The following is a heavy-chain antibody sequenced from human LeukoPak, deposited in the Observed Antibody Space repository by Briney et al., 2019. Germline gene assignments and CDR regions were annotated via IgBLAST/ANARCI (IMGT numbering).Heavy chain of an antibody. D-gene: IGHD3-22*01. Sequence: SETLSLTCTVSGYSISSGYYWGWIRQPPGKGLEWIGSIYHSGSTYYNPSLKSRVTISVDTSKNQFSLKLSSVIAADTAVYYCARANPAPYDSSGYNFRGYFDYWGQGTRVTVSS. J-gene: IGHJ4*02. V-gene: IGHV4-38-2*02. CDR2: IYHSGST. CDR1: GYSISSGYY. CDR3: ARANPAPYDSSGYNFRGYFDY.